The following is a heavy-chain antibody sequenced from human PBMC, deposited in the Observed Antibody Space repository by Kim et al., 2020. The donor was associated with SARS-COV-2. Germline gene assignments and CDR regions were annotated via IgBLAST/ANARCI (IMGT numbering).Heavy chain of an antibody. J-gene: IGHJ6*03. D-gene: IGHD5-12*01. CDR3: AKADSGYDFPNYMDV. Sequence: SVKGRFTISRDNAKNSLYLQMNSLRAEDTALYYCAKADSGYDFPNYMDVWGKGTTVTVSS. V-gene: IGHV3-9*01.